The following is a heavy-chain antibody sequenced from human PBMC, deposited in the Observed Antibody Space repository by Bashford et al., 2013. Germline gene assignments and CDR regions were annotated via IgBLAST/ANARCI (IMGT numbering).Heavy chain of an antibody. J-gene: IGHJ4*01. D-gene: IGHD1-7*01. CDR3: VRGGGGSTPFDN. V-gene: IGHV4-59*01. Sequence: SETLSLTCTVSGGSISGYYWSWIRQSPGRGLEWIGFIHYTGDTYYNPSLKSRVTISLDTSNNQLSLKLSSVTAADTAFYYCVRGGGGSTPFDNWGQGTLVTVSS. CDR2: IHYTGDT. CDR1: GGSISGYY.